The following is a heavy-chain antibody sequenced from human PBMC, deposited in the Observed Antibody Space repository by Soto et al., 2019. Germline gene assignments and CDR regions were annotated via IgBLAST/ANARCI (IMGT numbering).Heavy chain of an antibody. J-gene: IGHJ4*02. V-gene: IGHV3-23*01. CDR2: ISGSGDNT. CDR3: AKDSGRGGGSVFNY. D-gene: IGHD2-15*01. CDR1: GFTFSAYA. Sequence: EVQLLEFGGGLVQPGGSLRLSCAASGFTFSAYAMSWVHQAPGKGLEWVSAISGSGDNTYYAQSVKGRFTFSRDNSKNTLYLQMNSLKAEDTAVYYCAKDSGRGGGSVFNYWGQGTLVTVSS.